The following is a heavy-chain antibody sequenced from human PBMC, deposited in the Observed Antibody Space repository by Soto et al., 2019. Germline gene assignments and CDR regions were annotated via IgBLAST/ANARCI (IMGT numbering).Heavy chain of an antibody. Sequence: PEGSLRLSCAASGFTFSVHWMSWVRQAPGKGLEWVANIKGYGSEIHYVDSVKGRFSISRDNAKNSLYLQMNSLRAEDTALYYCARDWTDSWSGLFDYWGQGTRVTVSS. V-gene: IGHV3-7*01. J-gene: IGHJ4*02. CDR1: GFTFSVHW. D-gene: IGHD3-3*01. CDR3: ARDWTDSWSGLFDY. CDR2: IKGYGSEI.